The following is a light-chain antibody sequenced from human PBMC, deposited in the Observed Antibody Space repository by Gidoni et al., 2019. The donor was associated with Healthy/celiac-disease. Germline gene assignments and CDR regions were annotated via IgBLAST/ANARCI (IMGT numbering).Light chain of an antibody. J-gene: IGKJ1*01. CDR3: KQDLKTGWT. V-gene: IGKV2-28*01. CDR2: LGS. Sequence: IVITQSPLSLPVTPCEPASISCRSSQTLMHSNGYNYLDWYLQKPGQSPQLLIYLGSNRASGVPDRFSGSGSGTDFTLKISRVEAEDVGVYYCKQDLKTGWTFGQGTKVEIK. CDR1: QTLMHSNGYNY.